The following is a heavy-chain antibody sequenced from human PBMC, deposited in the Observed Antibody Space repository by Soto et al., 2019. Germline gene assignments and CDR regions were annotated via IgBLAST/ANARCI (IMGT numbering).Heavy chain of an antibody. Sequence: EVQLLESGGGLVQPGGSLRLSCAASGFTFSSYAMSWVRQAPAKGLEWVSAISGSGGSTYYADSVKGRFTISRDNSKNTLYLQMNSLRAEDTAVYYCANTRGVFYGDLDWWGQGTLVTVSS. J-gene: IGHJ4*02. D-gene: IGHD4-17*01. CDR1: GFTFSSYA. V-gene: IGHV3-23*01. CDR2: ISGSGGST. CDR3: ANTRGVFYGDLDW.